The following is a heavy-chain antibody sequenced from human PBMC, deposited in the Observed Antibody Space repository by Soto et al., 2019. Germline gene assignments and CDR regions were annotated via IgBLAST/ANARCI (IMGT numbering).Heavy chain of an antibody. CDR3: ARAGCDGGSCYTLVGLRYGMDV. CDR2: ISYDGNNK. J-gene: IGHJ6*02. V-gene: IGHV3-30-3*01. Sequence: QVQLVESGGGVVQPGRSLRLSCAASGFTFSSYAMYWVRQAPGKGLAWVAVISYDGNNKYYADSVKGRFTISRDNSKNTLYLQMNSVRAEDMAVYYCARAGCDGGSCYTLVGLRYGMDVWGQGTTVTVSS. D-gene: IGHD2-15*01. CDR1: GFTFSSYA.